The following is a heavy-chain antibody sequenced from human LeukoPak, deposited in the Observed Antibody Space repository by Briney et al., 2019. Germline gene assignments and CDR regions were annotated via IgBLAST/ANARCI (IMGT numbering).Heavy chain of an antibody. CDR3: AKRGVVIRVILVGFHKEAYYFDS. CDR2: IYSGGST. D-gene: IGHD3-22*01. V-gene: IGHV3-53*04. J-gene: IGHJ4*02. Sequence: GGSLRLSCAASGFTVSSNYMSWVRQAPGKGLEWVSVIYSGGSTYYADSVKGRFTISRHSSKNTLYLQMNSLRAEDTAVYFCAKRGVVIRVILVGFHKEAYYFDSWGQGALVTVSS. CDR1: GFTVSSNY.